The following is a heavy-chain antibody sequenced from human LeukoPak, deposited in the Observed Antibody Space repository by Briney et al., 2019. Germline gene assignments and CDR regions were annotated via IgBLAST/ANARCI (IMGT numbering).Heavy chain of an antibody. Sequence: PSETLSLTCAVYGGSFSGYDWHWIRQPPGKGLEWIGEINHSGRTNYNPSLKSRVTMSLDTSKNQFSLKLSSVTAADAAVYYCARGVSDGSYFAYRGQGTLVTVSS. D-gene: IGHD1-26*01. CDR2: INHSGRT. CDR1: GGSFSGYD. CDR3: ARGVSDGSYFAY. J-gene: IGHJ4*02. V-gene: IGHV4-34*01.